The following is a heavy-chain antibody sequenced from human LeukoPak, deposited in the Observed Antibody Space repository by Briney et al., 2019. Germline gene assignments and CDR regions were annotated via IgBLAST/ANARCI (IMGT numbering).Heavy chain of an antibody. CDR3: ATTKLYGDYYYYYMDV. D-gene: IGHD3-3*01. CDR1: GYTLTELS. J-gene: IGHJ6*03. CDR2: FDPEDGET. V-gene: IGHV1-24*01. Sequence: ASVKVSCKVSGYTLTELSMHWVRQAPGKGLEWMGGFDPEDGETIYAQKFQGRVTMTEDTSTDTAYMELSSLRSEDTAVYYCATTKLYGDYYYYYMDVWGKGTTVTVSS.